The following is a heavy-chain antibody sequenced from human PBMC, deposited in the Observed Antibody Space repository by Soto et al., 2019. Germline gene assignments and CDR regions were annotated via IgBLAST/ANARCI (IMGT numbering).Heavy chain of an antibody. J-gene: IGHJ4*02. CDR3: TRDIGGKGAY. CDR2: IDEYGSTI. V-gene: IGHV3-74*01. Sequence: VGSLRLSCAASGFTFSSYWMHWVRQVPGKGLLWVSRIDEYGSTINYADSVKGRFTISRDNARNTLYLEMNSLRAEDTALYYCTRDIGGKGAYWGPGTLVTVSS. D-gene: IGHD3-10*01. CDR1: GFTFSSYW.